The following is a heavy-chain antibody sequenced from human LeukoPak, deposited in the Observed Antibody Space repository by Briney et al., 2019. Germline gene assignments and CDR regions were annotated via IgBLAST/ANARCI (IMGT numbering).Heavy chain of an antibody. V-gene: IGHV3-21*01. J-gene: IGHJ4*02. CDR2: ISSSSTYI. D-gene: IGHD6-13*01. Sequence: PGGSLRLSCAASGFTFSSYGMNWVRQAPGKGLEWVSSISSSSTYIYYAGSVKGRFTISRDNAKNSLYLQMNSLRVEDTAVYYCARGRIAPPYYFDYWGQGTLVTVSS. CDR3: ARGRIAPPYYFDY. CDR1: GFTFSSYG.